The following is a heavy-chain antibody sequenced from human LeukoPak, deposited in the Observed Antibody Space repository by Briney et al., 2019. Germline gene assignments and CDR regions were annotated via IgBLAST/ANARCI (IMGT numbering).Heavy chain of an antibody. J-gene: IGHJ6*02. Sequence: GGSLRLSCAASGFSFSIYAMSWVRQAPGKGLEWVSGIGPTGGSTYYADSVKGRFTISRDNSRNTLYLQMNSLRAEDTAVYYCASQYCSGGSCYSYYYYGMDVWGQGTTVTVSS. V-gene: IGHV3-23*01. CDR3: ASQYCSGGSCYSYYYYGMDV. CDR1: GFSFSIYA. CDR2: IGPTGGST. D-gene: IGHD2-15*01.